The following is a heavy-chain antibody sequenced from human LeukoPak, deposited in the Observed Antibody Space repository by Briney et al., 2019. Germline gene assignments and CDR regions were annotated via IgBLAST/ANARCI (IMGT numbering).Heavy chain of an antibody. CDR3: ARDYYDSSGYYY. J-gene: IGHJ4*02. CDR1: GFTVSGTY. V-gene: IGHV3-53*01. Sequence: GGSLRLSCAASGFTVSGTYMSWVRQAPGKGLEWVSISYSDGRTYYADSVKGRFTISRDNSKNTLYLQMNSLRAEDTAVYYCARDYYDSSGYYYWGQGTLVTVSS. CDR2: SYSDGRT. D-gene: IGHD3-22*01.